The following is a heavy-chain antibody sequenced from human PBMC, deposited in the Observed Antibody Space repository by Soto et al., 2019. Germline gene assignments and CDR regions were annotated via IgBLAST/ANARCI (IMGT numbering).Heavy chain of an antibody. V-gene: IGHV3-11*01. Sequence: GWSLRLSCASSVFTFSDYYMSWIRQAPGKGLEWVSYISSSGSTIYYADSVKGRFTISRDNAKNSLYLQMNSLRAEDTAVYYCARDSRDGYNSFDYWGQGTLVTVSS. CDR2: ISSSGSTI. J-gene: IGHJ4*02. CDR1: VFTFSDYY. CDR3: ARDSRDGYNSFDY. D-gene: IGHD5-12*01.